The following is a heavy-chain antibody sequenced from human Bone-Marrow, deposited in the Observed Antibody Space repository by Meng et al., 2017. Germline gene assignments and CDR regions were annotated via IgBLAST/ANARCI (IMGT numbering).Heavy chain of an antibody. Sequence: GESLKISCAASGFTFSSYWMRWVRQALGKGLEWVANIKQDGSEKYYVDSVKGRFTISRDNAKNSLYLQMNSLRAEDTAAYYCARDSGMVRGVIKHKYYYYGMDVWGQGTTVTVSS. V-gene: IGHV3-7*01. D-gene: IGHD3-10*01. J-gene: IGHJ6*02. CDR3: ARDSGMVRGVIKHKYYYYGMDV. CDR2: IKQDGSEK. CDR1: GFTFSSYW.